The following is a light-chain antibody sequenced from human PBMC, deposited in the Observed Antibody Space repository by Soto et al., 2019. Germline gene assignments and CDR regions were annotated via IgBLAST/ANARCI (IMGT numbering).Light chain of an antibody. Sequence: DIQMTQSPSSLSASVGDRVTITCQASQDISNYLNWYQQKLGKAPKLLIYDASNLETGVPSRFSGSGSGTDFPFTISRLQPEDIATYYCQQYSHLITFGQGTRLEIK. CDR2: DAS. CDR1: QDISNY. V-gene: IGKV1-33*01. J-gene: IGKJ5*01. CDR3: QQYSHLIT.